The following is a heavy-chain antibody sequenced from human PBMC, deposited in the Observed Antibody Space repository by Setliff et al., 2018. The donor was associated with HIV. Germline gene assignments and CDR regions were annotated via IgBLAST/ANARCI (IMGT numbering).Heavy chain of an antibody. V-gene: IGHV5-10-1*01. CDR2: IDPSDSYT. Sequence: PGESLKISCKGSGYSFTSYWISWVRQMPRKGLEWMGRIDPSDSYTNYSPSFQGHITISADKSISTAYLQWSSLKASDTAMYYCASRDYYGSGPFDYWGQGTLVTVSS. CDR3: ASRDYYGSGPFDY. J-gene: IGHJ4*02. D-gene: IGHD3-10*01. CDR1: GYSFTSYW.